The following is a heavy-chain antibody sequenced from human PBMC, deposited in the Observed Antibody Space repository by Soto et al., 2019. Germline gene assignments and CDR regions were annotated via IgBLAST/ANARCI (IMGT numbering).Heavy chain of an antibody. V-gene: IGHV5-51*01. CDR2: IFPHDSDT. D-gene: IGHD3-10*01. Sequence: PGESLKISCKVSGYSFIDHWIGWVRQMPGKGPEWMGIIFPHDSDTRYNPSFQGQVTISADMSTDTAFLQWSSLKASDTAIYYCTRQAPVVSMARAMDVWGQGTTVTVSS. CDR3: TRQAPVVSMARAMDV. J-gene: IGHJ6*02. CDR1: GYSFIDHW.